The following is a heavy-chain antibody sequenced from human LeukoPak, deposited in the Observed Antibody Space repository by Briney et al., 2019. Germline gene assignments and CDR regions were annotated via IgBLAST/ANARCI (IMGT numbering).Heavy chain of an antibody. V-gene: IGHV1-18*01. CDR1: GGTFTSYG. Sequence: GSSVKVSCKASGGTFTSYGISWVRQAPGQGLEWMGWISAYNGNTNYAQKLQGRVTMTTDTSTSTAYMELRSLRSDDTAVYYCARDLHAASFDYWGQGTLVTVSS. CDR2: ISAYNGNT. J-gene: IGHJ4*02. CDR3: ARDLHAASFDY.